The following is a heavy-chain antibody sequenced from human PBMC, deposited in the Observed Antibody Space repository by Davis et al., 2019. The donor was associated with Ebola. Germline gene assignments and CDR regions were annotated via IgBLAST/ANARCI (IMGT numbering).Heavy chain of an antibody. CDR3: VRDMYGVREY. CDR1: GFTFSSYS. J-gene: IGHJ4*02. CDR2: ISSSSSTI. V-gene: IGHV3-48*02. D-gene: IGHD2-8*01. Sequence: GESLKISCAASGFTFSSYSMNWVRQAPGKGLEWVSYISSSSSTIYYADSVKGRFTISRDNAKNSLYLQMNSLRDEDTAVYYCVRDMYGVREYWGQGILVAVSS.